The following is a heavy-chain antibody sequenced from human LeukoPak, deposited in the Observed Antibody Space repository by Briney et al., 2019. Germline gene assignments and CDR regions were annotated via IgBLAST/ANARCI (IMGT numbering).Heavy chain of an antibody. CDR2: ISWNSGSI. Sequence: GGSLRLSCAASGFTFENYAMHWVRQAPGKGLEWVSGISWNSGSIGYADSVKGRFTISRDNAKNSLYLQMNSLRAEDTAVYYCAKDGGYEVDHWGQGTLVTVSS. J-gene: IGHJ4*02. D-gene: IGHD2-15*01. CDR1: GFTFENYA. CDR3: AKDGGYEVDH. V-gene: IGHV3-9*01.